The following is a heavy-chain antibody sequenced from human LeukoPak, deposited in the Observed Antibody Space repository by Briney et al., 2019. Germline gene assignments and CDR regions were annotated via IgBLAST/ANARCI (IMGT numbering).Heavy chain of an antibody. CDR1: GFTFSYYS. D-gene: IGHD3-3*01. V-gene: IGHV3-48*02. Sequence: PGGSLRLPCAASGFTFSYYSMNWVRQAPGKGLEWVSYISRSSSAIYYADSVKGRFTISRDNAKNSLFLQMNSLRDEDTAVYYCARDPYSYDTSGPKPFDYWGQGTLVTVSS. CDR2: ISRSSSAI. CDR3: ARDPYSYDTSGPKPFDY. J-gene: IGHJ4*02.